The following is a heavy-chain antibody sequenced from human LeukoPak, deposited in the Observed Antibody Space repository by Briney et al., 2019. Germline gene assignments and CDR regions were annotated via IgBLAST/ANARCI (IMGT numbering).Heavy chain of an antibody. CDR2: IIPIFGTA. V-gene: IGHV1-69*01. CDR3: ARGDCSSTSCPRDY. CDR1: VGTFSSYA. J-gene: IGHJ4*02. D-gene: IGHD2-2*01. Sequence: ASVKVSCQASVGTFSSYAISWVRQAPGPGLEWTGGIIPIFGTANYAQKLQGRVTITADESTGTAYMELSSLRSEDTAVYYCARGDCSSTSCPRDYWGQGTLVTVPS.